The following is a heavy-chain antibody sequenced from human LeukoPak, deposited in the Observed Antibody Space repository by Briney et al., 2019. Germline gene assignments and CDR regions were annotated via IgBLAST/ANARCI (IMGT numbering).Heavy chain of an antibody. D-gene: IGHD1-26*01. V-gene: IGHV3-23*01. Sequence: GGSLRLSCAASGFTFSSYAMSWFRQALGKGLEWVSAISGSGGSTYYADSVKGRFTISRDNSKNTMYLQMNSLRAEDTAVYYCAKAVKTWSGSPIDYWGQGTLVTVSS. CDR3: AKAVKTWSGSPIDY. J-gene: IGHJ4*02. CDR2: ISGSGGST. CDR1: GFTFSSYA.